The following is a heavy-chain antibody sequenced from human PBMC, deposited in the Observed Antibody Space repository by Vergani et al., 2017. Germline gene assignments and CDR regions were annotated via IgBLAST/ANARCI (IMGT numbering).Heavy chain of an antibody. V-gene: IGHV3-49*04. CDR3: TRDSLDDSYAYFDD. D-gene: IGHD3-16*01. CDR2: FWSKPYGGTT. Sequence: EVHLVESGGGLVQPGRSLRLSCSGSGSTLGDYAMTWVRQAPGKGLEWVAFFWSKPYGGTTEYAASVKGRFTISRDDSKSIAYLQMSSLKAEDAAVYYYTRDSLDDSYAYFDDWGRGTLVTVSP. CDR1: GSTLGDYA. J-gene: IGHJ4*02.